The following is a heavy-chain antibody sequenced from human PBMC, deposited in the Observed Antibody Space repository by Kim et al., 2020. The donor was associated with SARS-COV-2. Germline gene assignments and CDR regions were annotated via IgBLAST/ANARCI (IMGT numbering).Heavy chain of an antibody. CDR1: GFTFSNYG. Sequence: GGSLRLSCAASGFTFSNYGMNWVRQAPGKGLEWVAVISYDGNNQHYADSVKGRFTISRDNSKKTLYLQMNSLSAEDTAVYYCAKHLFFRYYSSISCFAGGYFDSWGQGALVTVSS. J-gene: IGHJ4*02. CDR2: ISYDGNNQ. D-gene: IGHD2-2*01. CDR3: AKHLFFRYYSSISCFAGGYFDS. V-gene: IGHV3-30*18.